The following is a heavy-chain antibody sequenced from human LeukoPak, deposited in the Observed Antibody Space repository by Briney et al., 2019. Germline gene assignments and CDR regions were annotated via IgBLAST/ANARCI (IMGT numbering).Heavy chain of an antibody. CDR1: GFTFSSYW. Sequence: GGSLRLSCAASGFTFSSYWMHWVRQAPGKGLVWVSRINSDGSSTSYADSVKGRFTISRDNAKNTLYLQMNSLRAEDTAVYYCARVNVCPRCHFDYWGQGTLVTVSS. D-gene: IGHD3-16*01. CDR2: INSDGSST. J-gene: IGHJ4*02. V-gene: IGHV3-74*01. CDR3: ARVNVCPRCHFDY.